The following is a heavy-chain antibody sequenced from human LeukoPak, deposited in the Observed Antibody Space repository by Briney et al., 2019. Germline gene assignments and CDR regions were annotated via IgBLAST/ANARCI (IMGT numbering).Heavy chain of an antibody. Sequence: KPGASVKVSCKASTYTFTGYYMHWVRQAPGQGPEWMGIIDPSGGSTNYAQKFQGRVTMTRDTSTSTAYMELSSLRSEDTAVYYCGRGRNYYGFNWGQGTLVTVSS. J-gene: IGHJ4*02. V-gene: IGHV1-46*01. CDR1: TYTFTGYY. CDR2: IDPSGGST. CDR3: GRGRNYYGFN. D-gene: IGHD3-10*01.